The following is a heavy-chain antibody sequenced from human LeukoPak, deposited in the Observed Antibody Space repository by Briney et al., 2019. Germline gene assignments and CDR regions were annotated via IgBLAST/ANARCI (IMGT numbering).Heavy chain of an antibody. D-gene: IGHD3-22*01. CDR1: GGTFSSYA. J-gene: IGHJ4*02. V-gene: IGHV1-69*13. CDR2: IIPIFGTA. Sequence: ASVKVSCKASGGTFSSYAISWVRQAPGQGLEWMGGIIPIFGTANYAQKFQGRVTITADESTSTAYMELSSLRSEDTAVYYCARSEGDYYDSSGYYYSYWGQGTLVTVSS. CDR3: ARSEGDYYDSSGYYYSY.